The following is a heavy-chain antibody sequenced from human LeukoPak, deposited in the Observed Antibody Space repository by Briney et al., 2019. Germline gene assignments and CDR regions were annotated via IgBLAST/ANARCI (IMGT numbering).Heavy chain of an antibody. V-gene: IGHV4-61*01. D-gene: IGHD6-6*01. Sequence: SETLSLTCTVSGGSVSSGSYYWSWIRQPPGKGLEWIGYIYYSGSTNYNPSLKSRVTISVDTSKNRFSLKLSSVTAADTAVYYCARGRLAHRRISIAARSGFDYWGQGTLVTVSS. J-gene: IGHJ4*02. CDR1: GGSVSSGSYY. CDR3: ARGRLAHRRISIAARSGFDY. CDR2: IYYSGST.